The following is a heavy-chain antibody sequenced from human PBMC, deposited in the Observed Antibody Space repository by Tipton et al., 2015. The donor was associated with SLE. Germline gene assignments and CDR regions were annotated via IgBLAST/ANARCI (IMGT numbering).Heavy chain of an antibody. D-gene: IGHD3-3*01. V-gene: IGHV4-59*01. CDR1: GGSISTFY. Sequence: TLSLTCTVSGGSISTFYWSWIRQPPGKGLEWIGDASYSGRPNFNPSLKSRVTVSVDKSMNQFSLNLGSVTAADSAVYYCARLGRFFGDIDVWGIGTTVTVSS. CDR3: ARLGRFFGDIDV. CDR2: ASYSGRP. J-gene: IGHJ6*03.